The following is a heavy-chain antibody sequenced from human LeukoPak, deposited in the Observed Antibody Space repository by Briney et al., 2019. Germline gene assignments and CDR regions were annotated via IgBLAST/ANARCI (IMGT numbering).Heavy chain of an antibody. CDR3: ARDQNYYGSGSYAPYYYYGMDV. J-gene: IGHJ6*04. CDR1: GFTFSSYW. D-gene: IGHD3-10*01. Sequence: GGSLRLPCAASGFTFSSYWMHWVRQAPGKGLVWVSRINSDGSSTSYADSVKGRFTISRDNAKNTLYLQMNSLRAEDTAVYYCARDQNYYGSGSYAPYYYYGMDVWGKGTTVTVSS. V-gene: IGHV3-74*01. CDR2: INSDGSST.